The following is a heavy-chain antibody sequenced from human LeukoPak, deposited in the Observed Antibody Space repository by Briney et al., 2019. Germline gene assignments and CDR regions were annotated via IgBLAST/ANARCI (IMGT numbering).Heavy chain of an antibody. Sequence: PGGSLRLSCAASGFTFSSYGMHWVRQAPGKGLEWVAFIRYDGSNKYYADSVKGRFTISRDNSKNTLYLQMNSLRAEDTAVYYCARDSSSSWDGNFDYWGQGTLVTVSS. CDR3: ARDSSSSWDGNFDY. CDR2: IRYDGSNK. V-gene: IGHV3-30*02. J-gene: IGHJ4*02. D-gene: IGHD6-13*01. CDR1: GFTFSSYG.